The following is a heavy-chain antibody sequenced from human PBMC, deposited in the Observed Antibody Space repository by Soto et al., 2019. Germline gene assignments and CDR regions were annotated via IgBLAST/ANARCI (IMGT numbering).Heavy chain of an antibody. CDR3: ARHSYSLGWWVDY. CDR2: IYYSGNT. CDR1: GGSIRTSRYY. V-gene: IGHV4-39*01. Sequence: SETLSLTCIVSGGSIRTSRYYWVWIRQPPGKGLEWIGSIYYSGNTYHNASLRSRVTISVDTSKDQFSLKLTSLTAADTAVYYCARHSYSLGWWVDYWGQGTLVTVS. J-gene: IGHJ4*02. D-gene: IGHD6-19*01.